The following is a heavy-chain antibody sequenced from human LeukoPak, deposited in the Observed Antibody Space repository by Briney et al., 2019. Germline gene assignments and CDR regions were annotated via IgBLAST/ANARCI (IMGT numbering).Heavy chain of an antibody. CDR2: IYYSGST. D-gene: IGHD6-19*01. Sequence: SETLSLTCTVSGGSISSYYWSWIRQPPGKGLEWIGSIYYSGSTYYNPSLKSRVTISVDTSKNQFSLKLSSVTAADTAVYYCARHVSACSSGLPYYMDVWGKGTTVTVSS. V-gene: IGHV4-59*05. J-gene: IGHJ6*03. CDR1: GGSISSYY. CDR3: ARHVSACSSGLPYYMDV.